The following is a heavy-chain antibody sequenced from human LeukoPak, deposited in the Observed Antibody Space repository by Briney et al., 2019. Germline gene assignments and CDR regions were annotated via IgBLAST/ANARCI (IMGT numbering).Heavy chain of an antibody. J-gene: IGHJ4*02. CDR1: GYTFTSYA. CDR3: ARGVVPAAILEPAGSDY. V-gene: IGHV7-4-1*02. CDR2: INTNTGNP. Sequence: ASVKVSCKASGYTFTSYAMNWVRQAPGQGLEWMGWINTNTGNPTYAQGFTGRFVFSLDTSVSTAYLQISSLKAEDTAVCYCARGVVPAAILEPAGSDYWGQGTLVTVSS. D-gene: IGHD2-2*01.